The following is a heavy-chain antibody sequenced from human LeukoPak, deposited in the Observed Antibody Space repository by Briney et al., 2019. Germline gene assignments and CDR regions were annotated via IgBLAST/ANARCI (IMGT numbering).Heavy chain of an antibody. J-gene: IGHJ4*02. CDR3: ARDRGRGYSYGYKTETGY. V-gene: IGHV3-21*01. CDR1: GFTFSSYS. Sequence: GGSLRLSCAASGFTFSSYSMNWVRQAPGKGLEWVSSISSSSSYIYYADSVKGRFTISRDNAKNSLYLQMNSLRAEDTAVYYCARDRGRGYSYGYKTETGYWGQGTLVTVSS. CDR2: ISSSSSYI. D-gene: IGHD5-18*01.